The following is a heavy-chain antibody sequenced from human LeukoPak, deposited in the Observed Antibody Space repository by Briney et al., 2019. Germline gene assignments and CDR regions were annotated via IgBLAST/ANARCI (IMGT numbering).Heavy chain of an antibody. V-gene: IGHV3-21*01. CDR1: GFTFNNYI. CDR2: ISSSSDYI. J-gene: IGHJ4*02. D-gene: IGHD6-13*01. Sequence: GGSLRLSCAASGFTFNNYIMNWVRQAPGKGLEWVSSISSSSDYIYYADSVKGRFTISRDNAKNSLYLQMNSLRAEDMAVYYCARGTAAGLFDYWGQGTLVTVSS. CDR3: ARGTAAGLFDY.